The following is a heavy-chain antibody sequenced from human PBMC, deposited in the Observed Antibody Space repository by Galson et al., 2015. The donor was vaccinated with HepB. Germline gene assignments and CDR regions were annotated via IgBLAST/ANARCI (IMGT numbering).Heavy chain of an antibody. CDR2: FDPEDGET. CDR1: GYTLTELS. D-gene: IGHD1-26*01. V-gene: IGHV1-24*01. Sequence: SVKVSCKVSGYTLTELSMHWVRQAPGKGLEWMGGFDPEDGETIYAQKFQGRVTMTEDTSTDTAYMELSSLRSEDTAVYYCATVGRIVGATNYYCYGMDVWGQGTTVTVSS. J-gene: IGHJ6*02. CDR3: ATVGRIVGATNYYCYGMDV.